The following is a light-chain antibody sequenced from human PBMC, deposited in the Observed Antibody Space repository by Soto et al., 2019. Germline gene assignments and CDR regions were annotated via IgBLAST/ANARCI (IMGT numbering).Light chain of an antibody. V-gene: IGLV2-14*01. CDR1: TSYVGGYNY. CDR3: SSYSGGSTPVV. Sequence: QSALTQPASVSGSLGQSITISCTGTTSYVGGYNYVSWYQQHPGQAPKLTIYEVSYRPSGVSDRFSASKSGNTASLTISGLQAEDEADYYCSSYSGGSTPVVFGGGTKLTVL. CDR2: EVS. J-gene: IGLJ2*01.